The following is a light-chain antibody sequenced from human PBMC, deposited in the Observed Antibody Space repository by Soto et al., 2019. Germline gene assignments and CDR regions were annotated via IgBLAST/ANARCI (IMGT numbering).Light chain of an antibody. V-gene: IGLV2-14*01. J-gene: IGLJ3*02. CDR1: SSDVGGYNY. Sequence: QSALTQPASVSGSPGQSITISCTGTSSDVGGYNYVSWYQQHPGKAPKLMIYEVSNRPSGVSNRFSGSKSGNTASLTISVLQAEDEADYYCSSYTSINTVVFGGGTKLTVL. CDR3: SSYTSINTVV. CDR2: EVS.